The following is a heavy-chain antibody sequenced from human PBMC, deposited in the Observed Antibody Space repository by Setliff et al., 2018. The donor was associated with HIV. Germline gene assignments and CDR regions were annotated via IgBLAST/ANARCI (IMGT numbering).Heavy chain of an antibody. CDR1: GGSISSGSYY. CDR3: CRSMTTVLEDAFDI. Sequence: PSETLSLTCTVSGGSISSGSYYWTWIRQPAGKGLEWIGHIYTGGTTSYNPSLKSRVSISADMSKNHFSLNLSSVTAADTAVYYCCRSMTTVLEDAFDIWGQGAMVTVSS. J-gene: IGHJ3*02. V-gene: IGHV4-61*09. CDR2: IYTGGTT. D-gene: IGHD4-17*01.